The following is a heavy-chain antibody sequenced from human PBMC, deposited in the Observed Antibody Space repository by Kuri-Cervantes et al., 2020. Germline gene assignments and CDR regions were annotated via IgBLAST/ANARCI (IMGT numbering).Heavy chain of an antibody. Sequence: SVKVSCKASGGTFSSYAISWVRQAPGQGLEWMGGIIPIFGTANYAQKFQGRVTVTADKSTSTAFMELSSLRSEDTALYYCAGGDYHGFIDFWGQGTLVTVSS. CDR1: GGTFSSYA. V-gene: IGHV1-69*06. CDR3: AGGDYHGFIDF. D-gene: IGHD2-21*01. CDR2: IIPIFGTA. J-gene: IGHJ4*02.